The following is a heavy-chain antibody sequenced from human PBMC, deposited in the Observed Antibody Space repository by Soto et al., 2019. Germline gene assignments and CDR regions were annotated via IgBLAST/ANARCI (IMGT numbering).Heavy chain of an antibody. CDR1: GGNVRSSGYY. Sequence: SETQSLTSTVPGGNVRSSGYYWGWVRQPPGKGLEWIGSVYYSGSTYYNPSLESRVTISVDKSKNQFSLKLMSLSAADTAVYYCGRLEGLATISYYFDYWGRGALVTVSS. CDR2: VYYSGST. V-gene: IGHV4-39*01. J-gene: IGHJ4*02. D-gene: IGHD3-9*01. CDR3: GRLEGLATISYYFDY.